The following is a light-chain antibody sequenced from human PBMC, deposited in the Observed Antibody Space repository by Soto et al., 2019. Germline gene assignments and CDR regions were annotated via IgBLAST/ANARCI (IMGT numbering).Light chain of an antibody. CDR3: QQYNSYPFS. V-gene: IGKV1-5*03. CDR1: QSISSW. CDR2: KAS. Sequence: DIQMTQSPSTLSASVGDRVTITCRASQSISSWLAWYQQKPGKAPKLLIYKASSLESGVPSRFSGRGSGTEFTLTISSLQPDDFATYYCQQYNSYPFSFGPGTKVFI. J-gene: IGKJ3*01.